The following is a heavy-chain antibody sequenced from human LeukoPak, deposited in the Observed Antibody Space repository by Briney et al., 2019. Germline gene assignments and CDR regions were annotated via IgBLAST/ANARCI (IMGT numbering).Heavy chain of an antibody. CDR1: GGSISSYY. V-gene: IGHV4-59*01. J-gene: IGHJ2*01. Sequence: PSETLSLTCTVSGGSISSYYWSWIRQPPGKGLEWIGYIYYSGSTNYNPSLKSRVTIPVDTSKNQFSLKLSPVTAADTAVYYCAREVVTVRYFDLWGRGTLVTVSS. D-gene: IGHD4-23*01. CDR2: IYYSGST. CDR3: AREVVTVRYFDL.